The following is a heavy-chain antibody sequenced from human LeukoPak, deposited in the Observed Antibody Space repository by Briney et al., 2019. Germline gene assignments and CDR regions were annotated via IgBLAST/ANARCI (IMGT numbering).Heavy chain of an antibody. CDR2: IYYSGST. J-gene: IGHJ4*02. CDR1: GGFISSSSYY. CDR3: ASRGYSYGHENDY. D-gene: IGHD5-18*01. Sequence: SETLSLTCTVSGGFISSSSYYWGWIRQPPGKGLEWIGSIYYSGSTYYNPSLKSRVTISVDTSKNQFSLKLSSVTAADTAVYYCASRGYSYGHENDYWGQGTLVTVSS. V-gene: IGHV4-39*01.